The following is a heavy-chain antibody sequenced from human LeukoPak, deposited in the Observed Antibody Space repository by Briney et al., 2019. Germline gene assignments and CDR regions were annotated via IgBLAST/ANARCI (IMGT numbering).Heavy chain of an antibody. Sequence: SETLSLTCAVSGGSFSGYYWSWIRQPPGKGLEWIGEINHSVSTNYNPSLKSRVTISVDTSENQFSLKLSSVTAAGTAVYYWARDNRYCNGGYCSNWFDPWGQGTLVTVSS. CDR1: GGSFSGYY. CDR2: INHSVST. J-gene: IGHJ5*02. CDR3: ARDNRYCNGGYCSNWFDP. D-gene: IGHD2-15*01. V-gene: IGHV4-34*01.